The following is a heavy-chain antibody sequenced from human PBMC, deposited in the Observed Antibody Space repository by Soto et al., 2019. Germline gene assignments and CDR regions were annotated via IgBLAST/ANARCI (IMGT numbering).Heavy chain of an antibody. CDR1: GFTFSYYA. CDR2: ISGIRDYI. CDR3: AREGVHNYNEYYFDY. J-gene: IGHJ4*02. V-gene: IGHV3-21*06. D-gene: IGHD3-22*01. Sequence: PGGSLRLSCAASGFTFSYYALHWVRRAPGKGLEWVSSISGIRDYIRYADSVKGRFTISRDNAKTSLYLQMNSLTAEDTAVYYCAREGVHNYNEYYFDYWGQGIPVTVSS.